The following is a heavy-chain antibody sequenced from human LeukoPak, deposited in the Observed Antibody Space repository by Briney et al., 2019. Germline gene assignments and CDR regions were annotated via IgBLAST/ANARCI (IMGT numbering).Heavy chain of an antibody. V-gene: IGHV4-59*01. CDR1: GGSISSYY. D-gene: IGHD3-10*01. Sequence: SETLSLTCTVSGGSISSYYWSWVRQPPGKGLEWIGYIYYSGYTNYNPSLKSRVTISVDTSKNQFSLKLSSVTAADTAVYYCARTTMVRGTYYMDVWGKGTTVTISS. CDR3: ARTTMVRGTYYMDV. J-gene: IGHJ6*03. CDR2: IYYSGYT.